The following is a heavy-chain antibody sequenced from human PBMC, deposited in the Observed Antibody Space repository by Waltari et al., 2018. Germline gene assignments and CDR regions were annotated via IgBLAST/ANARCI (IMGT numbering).Heavy chain of an antibody. D-gene: IGHD6-13*01. J-gene: IGHJ6*02. V-gene: IGHV3-66*01. CDR2: MYVGGAT. CDR1: GLTISRNY. CDR3: VRDIPRDDSSCDV. Sequence: EEQLVESGGGSVQPGGSLRLACAAPGLTISRNYMNWVRQAPGKGLEWVAVMYVGGATQYADSVKDRFIISRDNSKNTLYLQMHSLRVDDTAVYYCVRDIPRDDSSCDVWGQGTTVIVSS.